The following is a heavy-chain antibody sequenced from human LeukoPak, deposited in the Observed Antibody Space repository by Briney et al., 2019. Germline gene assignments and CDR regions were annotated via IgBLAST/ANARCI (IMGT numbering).Heavy chain of an antibody. D-gene: IGHD3-22*01. V-gene: IGHV3-66*01. J-gene: IGHJ4*02. CDR1: GLTVGGNY. Sequence: GGSLRLSCAASGLTVGGNYMSWVRQAPGKELEWVSVVHSGGSTYYADSVKGRFTISRDNAKNSLYLQMNSLRAEDTAVYYCARERTYDSSGYFFDYWGQGTLVTVSS. CDR2: VHSGGST. CDR3: ARERTYDSSGYFFDY.